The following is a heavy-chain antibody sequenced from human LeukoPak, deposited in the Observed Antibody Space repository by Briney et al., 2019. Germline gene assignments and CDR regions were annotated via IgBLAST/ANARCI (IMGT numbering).Heavy chain of an antibody. D-gene: IGHD6-19*01. CDR2: IYYTGST. CDR3: ARVLADSSGWYHFDY. CDR1: GGSFSSHY. Sequence: SETLSLTCTVSGGSFSSHYWSWIRQPPGKGLGWIGYIYYTGSTNYNPSLKSRVTISVDTSKKQFSLKLNSVTAADTAVYYCARVLADSSGWYHFDYWGQGTLVTVSS. V-gene: IGHV4-59*11. J-gene: IGHJ4*02.